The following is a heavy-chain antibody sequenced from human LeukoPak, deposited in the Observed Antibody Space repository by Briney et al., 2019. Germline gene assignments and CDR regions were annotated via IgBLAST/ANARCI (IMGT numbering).Heavy chain of an antibody. CDR2: ISYDGSNK. D-gene: IGHD6-6*01. Sequence: GGSLRLSCAASGFTFSSYAMHWVRQALGKGLEWVAVISYDGSNKYYADSVKGRFTISRDNSKNTLYLQMNSLRAEDTAVYYCARGPLSSIAARYFDYWGQGTLVTVSS. V-gene: IGHV3-30-3*01. CDR3: ARGPLSSIAARYFDY. CDR1: GFTFSSYA. J-gene: IGHJ4*02.